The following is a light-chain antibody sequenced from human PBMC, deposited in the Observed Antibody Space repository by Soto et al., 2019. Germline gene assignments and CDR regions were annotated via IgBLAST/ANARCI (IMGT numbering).Light chain of an antibody. CDR2: KAS. Sequence: DIHITHSPSTLSASVGDRVTITCRASQSISIWLAWYQQKPGKAPKILIYKASSLESGVPSRFSGSGSGTEFTLTISSLQPDDFATYYCQQYSTYTPRTFGQGTKVDIK. J-gene: IGKJ1*01. CDR1: QSISIW. V-gene: IGKV1-5*03. CDR3: QQYSTYTPRT.